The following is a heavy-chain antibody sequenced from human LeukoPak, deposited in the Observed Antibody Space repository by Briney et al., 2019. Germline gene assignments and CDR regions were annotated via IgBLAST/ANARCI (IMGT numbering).Heavy chain of an antibody. CDR2: ISGSGGST. D-gene: IGHD3-22*01. J-gene: IGHJ4*02. CDR3: AKRAGSSGYYWVDY. V-gene: IGHV3-23*01. Sequence: GGSLRLSCAASGFTFSSCAMSWVRQAPGKGLEWVSAISGSGGSTYYADSVKGRFTISRDNSKNTLYLQMNSLRAEDTAVYYCAKRAGSSGYYWVDYWGQGTLVTVSS. CDR1: GFTFSSCA.